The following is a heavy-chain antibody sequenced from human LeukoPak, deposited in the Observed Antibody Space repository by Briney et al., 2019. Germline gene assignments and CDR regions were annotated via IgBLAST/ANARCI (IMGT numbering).Heavy chain of an antibody. V-gene: IGHV1-46*01. CDR3: ARADGWELLGIFDY. CDR1: GYTFSNYY. Sequence: ASVKVSCKASGYTFSNYYMHWVRQAPGQGLEWMGIINPSGGGTSYAQKFQGRVTMTRDTSSTTVYMELSSLRSEDTAVYYCARADGWELLGIFDYWGQGTLVTVSS. CDR2: INPSGGGT. D-gene: IGHD1-26*01. J-gene: IGHJ4*02.